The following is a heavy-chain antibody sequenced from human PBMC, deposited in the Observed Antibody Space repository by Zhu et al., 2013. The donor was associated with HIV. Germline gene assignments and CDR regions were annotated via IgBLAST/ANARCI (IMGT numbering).Heavy chain of an antibody. D-gene: IGHD3-22*01. V-gene: IGHV1-69*01. CDR2: IIPIFGTA. J-gene: IGHJ6*02. CDR3: ARASGNSSGYYYYYYYYGMDV. CDR1: GGTFSSYA. Sequence: QVQLVQSGAEVKKPGSSVKVSCKASGGTFSSYAISWVRQAPGQGLEWMGGIIPIFGTANYAQKFQGRVTITADESTSTAYMELSSLRSEDTAVYYCARASGNSSGYYYYYYYYGMDVVGPRDHGPPSP.